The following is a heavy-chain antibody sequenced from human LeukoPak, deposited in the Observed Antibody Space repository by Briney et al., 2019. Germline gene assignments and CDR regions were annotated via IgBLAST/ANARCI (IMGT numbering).Heavy chain of an antibody. J-gene: IGHJ4*02. CDR3: AKDRNYYDSSGYYYGDY. D-gene: IGHD3-22*01. CDR2: INQDGSEK. V-gene: IGHV3-7*03. CDR1: GFTFDDYW. Sequence: GGSLRLSCGASGFTFDDYWMSWVRQAPGQGLEWVANINQDGSEKYYLDSAKGRFTISRDNARNSRYLQVNSLRAEDTAVYYCAKDRNYYDSSGYYYGDYWGQGTLVTVSS.